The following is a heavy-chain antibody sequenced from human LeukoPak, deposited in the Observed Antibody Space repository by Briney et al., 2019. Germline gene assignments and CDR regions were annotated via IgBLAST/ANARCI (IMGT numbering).Heavy chain of an antibody. D-gene: IGHD5-24*01. V-gene: IGHV3-64D*06. Sequence: AGGSLRLSCSASGFTVTHYAMHWVRQAPGKGLEYVSAADANGRTTYYADSVEGRFTISRDDSKNTLYLHMSSLRPEDTAIYYCYCRDDLPAWGQGTLVTISS. CDR3: YCRDDLPA. J-gene: IGHJ5*02. CDR2: ADANGRTT. CDR1: GFTVTHYA.